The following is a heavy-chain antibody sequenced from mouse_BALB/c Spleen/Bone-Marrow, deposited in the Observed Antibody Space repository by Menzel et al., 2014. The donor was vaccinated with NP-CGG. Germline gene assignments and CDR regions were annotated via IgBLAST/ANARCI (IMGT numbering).Heavy chain of an antibody. CDR1: GFDFSRYW. Sequence: EVKLQESGGGLVQPGGSLKPSCAASGFDFSRYWMGWVRQAPGRGLKWIGEINPDSSTINYTPSLKDKFIISRDNAKNALYLQMSKVRSEDTALYYCARLGYYGMMAYWGQGTSVTVSS. D-gene: IGHD1-1*01. CDR2: INPDSSTI. CDR3: ARLGYYGMMAY. J-gene: IGHJ4*01. V-gene: IGHV4-1*02.